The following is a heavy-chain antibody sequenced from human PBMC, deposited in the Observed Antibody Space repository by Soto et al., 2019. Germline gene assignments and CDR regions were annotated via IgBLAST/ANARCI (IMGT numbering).Heavy chain of an antibody. CDR2: INPNSGGT. V-gene: IGHV1-2*04. CDR3: ARIDYYYYGMDV. CDR1: GYTFTGYY. J-gene: IGHJ6*02. Sequence: ASVKVSCKASGYTFTGYYMHWVRQAPGQGLEWMGWINPNSGGTNYAQKFQGWVTMTRDTSASTAYMELSSLRSEDTAVYYCARIDYYYYGMDVWGQGTTVTVSS.